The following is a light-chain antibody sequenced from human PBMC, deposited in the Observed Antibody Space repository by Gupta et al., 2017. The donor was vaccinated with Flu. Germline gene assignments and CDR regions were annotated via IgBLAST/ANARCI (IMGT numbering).Light chain of an antibody. CDR3: MQGSRWPWA. CDR2: EVS. V-gene: IGKV2-30*01. Sequence: DVVMTQSPLSLPVTLGQPASISCRSSEGLVYSDGHIYLHWFQERPGQSPRRLIYEVSHRESGVPDRFSGGGSGTDFTLKISRVEAEDVGVYYCMQGSRWPWAFGQGTKVEIK. J-gene: IGKJ1*01. CDR1: EGLVYSDGHIY.